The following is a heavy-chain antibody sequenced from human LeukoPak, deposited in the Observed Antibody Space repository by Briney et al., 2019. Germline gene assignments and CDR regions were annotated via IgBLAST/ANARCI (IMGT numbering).Heavy chain of an antibody. Sequence: SQTLSLTCTVSGGSLNSGFYYWDWIRQHPGKGLEWIGYIYYSGTTYYNPSLKSRVTISVDTSQNQFSLKLSSVTAADTAVYYCARDRGSLRYYFDYWGQGTLVTVSS. CDR3: ARDRGSLRYYFDY. J-gene: IGHJ4*02. D-gene: IGHD1-26*01. CDR2: IYYSGTT. CDR1: GGSLNSGFYY. V-gene: IGHV4-31*03.